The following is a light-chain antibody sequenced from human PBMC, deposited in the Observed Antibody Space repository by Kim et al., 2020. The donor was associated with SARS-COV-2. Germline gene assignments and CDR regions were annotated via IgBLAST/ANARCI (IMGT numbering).Light chain of an antibody. V-gene: IGLV3-19*01. Sequence: SSELTQDPAVSVALGQTVRITCQGDSLRIYYASWYQQKPGQAPVLVIYGKNNRPSGIPDRFSGSSSGNTASLTITGAQAEDEADYYCNSRDSSGNHVVFGGGTQLT. J-gene: IGLJ2*01. CDR2: GKN. CDR1: SLRIYY. CDR3: NSRDSSGNHVV.